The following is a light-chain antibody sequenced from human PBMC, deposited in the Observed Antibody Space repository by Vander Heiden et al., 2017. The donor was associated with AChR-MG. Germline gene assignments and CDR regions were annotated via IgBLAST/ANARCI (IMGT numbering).Light chain of an antibody. CDR1: QGLLYRNGYNY. V-gene: IGKV2-28*01. J-gene: IGKJ2*01. CDR2: LGS. CDR3: MPALQTRT. Sequence: DVVMTQSPLSLPVTPGWPASICCRSSQGLLYRNGYNYLDWYLQKPGQSPQLLIYLGSNRGAGVPDRCSGSGSGTDFTLKISRVEAEDVGVYYCMPALQTRTFGQGTKLEIK.